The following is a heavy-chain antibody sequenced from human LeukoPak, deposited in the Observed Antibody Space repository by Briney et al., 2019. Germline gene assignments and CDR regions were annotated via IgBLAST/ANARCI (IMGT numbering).Heavy chain of an antibody. CDR3: ARDRYTWHDRDWFDS. D-gene: IGHD1-20*01. CDR1: GDSISTSY. J-gene: IGHJ5*01. V-gene: IGHV4-4*07. Sequence: SETLSLTCTVPGDSISTSYWSWIRQPAGKRMEWIGRIFASGETNYNPSLEGRVIMSRDTSNNQFFLRLTSVTAADTAVYYCARDRYTWHDRDWFDSWGQGTLVTVSS. CDR2: IFASGET.